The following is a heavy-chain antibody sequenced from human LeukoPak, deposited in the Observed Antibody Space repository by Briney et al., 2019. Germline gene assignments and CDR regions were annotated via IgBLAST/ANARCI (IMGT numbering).Heavy chain of an antibody. CDR2: IYTSGST. J-gene: IGHJ4*02. V-gene: IGHV4-61*02. CDR1: GGSISSGSYY. CDR3: ARDLFGVVTRAGYFDY. Sequence: PSETLSLTCTVSGGSISSGSYYWSWIRQPAGKGLEWIGRIYTSGSTNYNPSLKSRVTISVDTSKNQFSLKLSSVTAADTAVYYCARDLFGVVTRAGYFDYWGQGTLVTVSS. D-gene: IGHD3-3*01.